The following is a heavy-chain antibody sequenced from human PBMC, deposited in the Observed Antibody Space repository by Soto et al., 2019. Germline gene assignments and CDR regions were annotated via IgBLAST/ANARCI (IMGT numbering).Heavy chain of an antibody. D-gene: IGHD1-7*01. CDR3: ARHPWGITGTTTYFDY. V-gene: IGHV5-10-1*01. CDR1: GYSFTSYW. CDR2: IDPSDAYT. J-gene: IGHJ4*02. Sequence: GESLKISCKGSGYSFTSYWISWVRQMPGKGLEWVGRIDPSDAYTNYSQSFQGHVTISADKSISTAYLQWSSLKASDTAMYYCARHPWGITGTTTYFDYWGQGTLVTVSS.